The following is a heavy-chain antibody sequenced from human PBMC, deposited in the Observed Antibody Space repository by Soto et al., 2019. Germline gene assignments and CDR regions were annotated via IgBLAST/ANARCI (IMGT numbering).Heavy chain of an antibody. Sequence: QVQLVQSGAEVKKPGSSVKVSCKASGGTFSNYAINWVRQAPGQGLEWMGGIIPIFGTGNYAQKFQGRVTITADESTSTAYLDLSSLRPEDTAVYYCARPVEMATISRSFLFYWGQGTLVTVSS. D-gene: IGHD5-12*01. CDR2: IIPIFGTG. V-gene: IGHV1-69*01. J-gene: IGHJ4*02. CDR1: GGTFSNYA. CDR3: ARPVEMATISRSFLFY.